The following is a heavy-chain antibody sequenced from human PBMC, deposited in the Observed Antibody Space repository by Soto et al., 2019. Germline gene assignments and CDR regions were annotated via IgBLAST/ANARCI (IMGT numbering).Heavy chain of an antibody. V-gene: IGHV3-30-3*01. CDR1: GFTFSSYA. CDR2: ISYDGSNK. J-gene: IGHJ4*02. CDR3: AGGTYYDFWSGYYFPY. Sequence: QVQLVESGGGVVQPGRSLRLSCAASGFTFSSYAMHWVRQAPGKGLEWVAVISYDGSNKYYADSVKGRFTISRDNSKNALYLQMNSLRAEDTAVYYCAGGTYYDFWSGYYFPYWGQGTLVTVSS. D-gene: IGHD3-3*01.